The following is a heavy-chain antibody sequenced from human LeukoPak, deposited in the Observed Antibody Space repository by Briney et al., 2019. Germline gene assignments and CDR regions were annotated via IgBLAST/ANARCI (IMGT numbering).Heavy chain of an antibody. CDR1: GGTFSSYA. CDR3: ARGGDIVVVPAAMSGGYYFDY. J-gene: IGHJ4*02. Sequence: ASVKVSCKASGGTFSSYAISWVRQATGQGLEWMGWMNPNSGNTGYAQKFQGRVTMTRNTSISTAYMELSSLRSEDTAVYYCARGGDIVVVPAAMSGGYYFDYWGQGTLVTVSS. D-gene: IGHD2-2*01. CDR2: MNPNSGNT. V-gene: IGHV1-8*02.